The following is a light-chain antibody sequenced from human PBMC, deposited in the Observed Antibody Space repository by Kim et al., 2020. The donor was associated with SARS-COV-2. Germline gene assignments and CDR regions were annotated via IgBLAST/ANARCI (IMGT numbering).Light chain of an antibody. CDR2: YDT. CDR3: QLWDSSSDHWV. Sequence: SYELTQPPSVSVAPGNTAKITCGGNNIGSKSVHWYQQRPGQAPVLVIYYDTARPSEIPERFSGSNSGNTATLTVSRVEAGDEADYYCQLWDSSSDHWVFGGGTQLTVL. CDR1: NIGSKS. J-gene: IGLJ3*02. V-gene: IGLV3-21*04.